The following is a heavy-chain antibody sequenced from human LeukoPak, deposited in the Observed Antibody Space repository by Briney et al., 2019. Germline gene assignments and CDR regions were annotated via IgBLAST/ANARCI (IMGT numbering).Heavy chain of an antibody. CDR1: GESFSGYH. CDR2: INHSGST. J-gene: IGHJ4*02. V-gene: IGHV4-34*01. Sequence: PSETLSLTCAVYGESFSGYHWSWIRQPPGKGLEWIGEINHSGSTNYNPSLKSRVTISVDTSKNQFSLKLSSVTAADTAVYYCAVRIVGATRDYWGQGTLVTVSS. D-gene: IGHD1-26*01. CDR3: AVRIVGATRDY.